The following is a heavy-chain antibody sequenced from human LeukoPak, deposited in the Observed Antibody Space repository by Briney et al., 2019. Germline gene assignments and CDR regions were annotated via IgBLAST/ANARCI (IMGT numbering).Heavy chain of an antibody. V-gene: IGHV4-39*02. J-gene: IGHJ4*02. CDR3: ARDLAAAVHFDY. Sequence: SETLSLTCTVAGVSISSSSYDWGWIRQPPGKGLEWIGSIYYSGSTYYNPSLKRRVTISVDTSKNQFSLKLSSVTATDTAVYYCARDLAAAVHFDYWGQGTLVTVSS. CDR1: GVSISSSSYD. D-gene: IGHD6-13*01. CDR2: IYYSGST.